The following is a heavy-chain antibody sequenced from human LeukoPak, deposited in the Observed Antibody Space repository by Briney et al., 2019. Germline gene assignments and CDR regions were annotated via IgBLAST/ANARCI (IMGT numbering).Heavy chain of an antibody. CDR2: IFYSGTT. D-gene: IGHD6-19*01. CDR3: ARRDNSGWNYFDY. V-gene: IGHV4-59*08. J-gene: IGHJ4*02. CDR1: GGAISGYY. Sequence: SETLSLTCTVSGGAISGYYWSWIRQPPGKGLEWIGYIFYSGTTNYNPSLKSRVTISVDTSKNQFSLQLSSVTAADTAVYFCARRDNSGWNYFDYWGQGTLVTVSS.